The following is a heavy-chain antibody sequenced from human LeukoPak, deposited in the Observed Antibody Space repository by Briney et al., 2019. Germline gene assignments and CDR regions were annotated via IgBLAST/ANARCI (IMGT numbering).Heavy chain of an antibody. Sequence: SETLSLTCDVSGGSIDSTNWWNWVRQPPGKGLEGIGDIHHDGRINYNPSLKRRVTLSVDKSRNQFSLRLNSVTAADTAMYYCARSHDHLWGNYPDYWGQGTLVTVSS. CDR3: ARSHDHLWGNYPDY. CDR2: IHHDGRI. J-gene: IGHJ4*02. D-gene: IGHD3-16*02. CDR1: GGSIDSTNW. V-gene: IGHV4/OR15-8*01.